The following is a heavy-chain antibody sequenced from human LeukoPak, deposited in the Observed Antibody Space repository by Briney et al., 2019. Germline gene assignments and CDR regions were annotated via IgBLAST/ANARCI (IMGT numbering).Heavy chain of an antibody. V-gene: IGHV3-30*02. D-gene: IGHD3-10*01. CDR3: AKDLQYGSGSYPVVGAFDI. Sequence: GGSLRLSCAASGFTFSSYSMNWVRQAPGKGLERVAFIRYDGRNKYYADSVKGRFTISRENSKNTLCLQMNSLRAEDTAVYYCAKDLQYGSGSYPVVGAFDIWGQGTMVTVSS. CDR2: IRYDGRNK. CDR1: GFTFSSYS. J-gene: IGHJ3*02.